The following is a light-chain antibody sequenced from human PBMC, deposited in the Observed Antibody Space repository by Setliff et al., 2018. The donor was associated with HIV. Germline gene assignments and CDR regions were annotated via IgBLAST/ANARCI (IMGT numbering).Light chain of an antibody. J-gene: IGLJ1*01. Sequence: VLTQPPSASGTPGQRVTFSCSGGSSNIGSNTVNWYQQLPGSPPKLLIFANNQRPSGVPDRFSGSRSGTSASLAISGLQSQDESDYYCASWDDSLNGHVFGTGTKVTVL. CDR2: ANN. CDR3: ASWDDSLNGHV. V-gene: IGLV1-44*01. CDR1: SSNIGSNT.